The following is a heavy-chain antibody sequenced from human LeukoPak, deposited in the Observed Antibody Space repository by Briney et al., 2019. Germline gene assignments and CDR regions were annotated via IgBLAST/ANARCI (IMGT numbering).Heavy chain of an antibody. V-gene: IGHV3-21*01. CDR2: ISSSSSYI. CDR3: ARDPAYCGGDCYSNPTRYYYYMDV. J-gene: IGHJ6*03. CDR1: GFTFSSYS. Sequence: GGSLRLSCAASGFTFSSYSMNWVRQAPGKGLEWVSSISSSSSYIYYADSVKGRFTISRDNAKNSLYLQMHSLRAEDTAVYHCARDPAYCGGDCYSNPTRYYYYMDVWGKGTTVTVSS. D-gene: IGHD2-21*02.